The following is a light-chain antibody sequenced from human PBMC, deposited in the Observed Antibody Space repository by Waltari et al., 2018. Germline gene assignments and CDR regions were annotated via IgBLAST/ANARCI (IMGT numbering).Light chain of an antibody. CDR2: GAS. CDR1: QSVSSN. CDR3: QQYDDFPLT. Sequence: EIVMTQSPATLSLSPGTPVTLSCRASQSVSSNVAWYQHKPGLAPRLLIYGASTRATGIPARFSGFGSGTSFTFIISSLQPEDIAIYFCQQYDDFPLTFGGGTKIEIK. V-gene: IGKV3-15*01. J-gene: IGKJ4*01.